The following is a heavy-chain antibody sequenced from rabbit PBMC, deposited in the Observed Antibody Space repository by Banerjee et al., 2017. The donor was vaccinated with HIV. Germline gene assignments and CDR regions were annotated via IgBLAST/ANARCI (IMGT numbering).Heavy chain of an antibody. CDR2: IYTGSSGNT. Sequence: QQQLEESGGGLVKPGGTLTLTCKASGIDFSSYYYMCWVRQAPGKGLEWIACIYTGSSGNTYYASWAKGRFTITKTSSTTVTLQMTSLTAADTATYFCARGIFRDNGNVDLWGPGTLVTVS. D-gene: IGHD5-1*01. CDR1: GIDFSSYYY. V-gene: IGHV1S45*01. CDR3: ARGIFRDNGNVDL. J-gene: IGHJ4*01.